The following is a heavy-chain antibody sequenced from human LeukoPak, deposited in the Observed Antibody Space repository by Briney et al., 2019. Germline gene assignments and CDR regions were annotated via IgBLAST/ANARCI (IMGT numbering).Heavy chain of an antibody. Sequence: GGSLRLSCAASGFTFSSYSMNWVRQAPGKGLEWVSYISSSSNTIYYADCVKGRFTISRDNAKNSLSLQMNSLRAEDTAVYYCASLVVVPVATGGSFDPWGQGTLVTVSS. D-gene: IGHD2-2*01. CDR3: ASLVVVPVATGGSFDP. CDR2: ISSSSNTI. V-gene: IGHV3-48*04. J-gene: IGHJ5*02. CDR1: GFTFSSYS.